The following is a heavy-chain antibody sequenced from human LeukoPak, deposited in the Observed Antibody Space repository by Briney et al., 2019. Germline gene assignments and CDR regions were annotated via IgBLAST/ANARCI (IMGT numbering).Heavy chain of an antibody. CDR3: AREPPYCSGGGCYSAADY. V-gene: IGHV4-30-4*01. J-gene: IGHJ4*02. D-gene: IGHD2-15*01. CDR1: GGSISSGDYY. CDR2: IYYSGST. Sequence: PSQTLSLTCTVSGGSISSGDYYWSWIRQPPGKGLEWIGYIYYSGSTYYNPSLKSRVTISVDTSKNQFSLKLSSVTAADTAVYYCAREPPYCSGGGCYSAADYWGQGTLVTVSS.